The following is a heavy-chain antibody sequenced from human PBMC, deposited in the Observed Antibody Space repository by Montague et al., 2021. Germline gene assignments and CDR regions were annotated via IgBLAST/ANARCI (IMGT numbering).Heavy chain of an antibody. CDR2: MFYGGAT. D-gene: IGHD3-10*01. CDR1: SGSIFHAH. CDR3: AKQDCFVSGTSYKGFDP. Sequence: SETLSLTCTVSSGSIFHAHWSWVRQPPGKGLEWLGSMFYGGATSNNPSLKSRVTMSIDTSTNQFSLKLSFVTAADTAFYYCAKQDCFVSGTSYKGFDPWGQGSLVTVSS. J-gene: IGHJ5*02. V-gene: IGHV4-59*08.